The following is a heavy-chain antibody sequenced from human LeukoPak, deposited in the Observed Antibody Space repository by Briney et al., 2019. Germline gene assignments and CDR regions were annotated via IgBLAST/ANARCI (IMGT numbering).Heavy chain of an antibody. Sequence: SETLSLTCTVSGGSISSYYWSWIRQPPGKGLEWIGYTYYSGSTNYNPSLKSRVTISVDTSKNQFSLKLSSVTPEDTAVYYCARSDSGDYDHYYYYYMDVWGKGTTVTVSS. CDR2: TYYSGST. CDR3: ARSDSGDYDHYYYYYMDV. J-gene: IGHJ6*03. D-gene: IGHD4-17*01. V-gene: IGHV4-59*12. CDR1: GGSISSYY.